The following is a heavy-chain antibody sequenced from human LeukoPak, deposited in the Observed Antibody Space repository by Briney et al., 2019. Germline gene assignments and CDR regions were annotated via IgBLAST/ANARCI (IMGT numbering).Heavy chain of an antibody. V-gene: IGHV1-46*01. CDR1: GYTFTGYF. CDR2: INPSGGST. J-gene: IGHJ4*02. D-gene: IGHD3-22*01. CDR3: AREAGGGYYDSSGYYDY. Sequence: ASVKVSCKASGYTFTGYFMHWVRQAPGQGLEWMGIINPSGGSTSYAQKFQGRVTMTRDMSTSTVYMELSSLRSEDTAVYYCAREAGGGYYDSSGYYDYWGQGTLVTVSS.